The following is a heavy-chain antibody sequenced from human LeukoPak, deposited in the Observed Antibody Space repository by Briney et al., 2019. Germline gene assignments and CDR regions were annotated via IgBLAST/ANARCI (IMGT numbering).Heavy chain of an antibody. J-gene: IGHJ4*02. Sequence: PSETLSLTCGVYGGSFSGYYWSWIRQPPGKGLEWIGEINHSGSTNYNPSLKSRVTISVDTSKNQFSLKLSSVTAADTAVYYCARSRIMITFGGVIVNYYFDYWGQGTLVTVSS. D-gene: IGHD3-16*02. CDR2: INHSGST. CDR1: GGSFSGYY. CDR3: ARSRIMITFGGVIVNYYFDY. V-gene: IGHV4-34*01.